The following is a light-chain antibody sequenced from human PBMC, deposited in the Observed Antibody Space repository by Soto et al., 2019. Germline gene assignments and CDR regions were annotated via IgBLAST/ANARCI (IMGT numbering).Light chain of an antibody. V-gene: IGLV2-14*01. Sequence: QSVLTQPASVSGSPGQSITISCTGTSSDVGGYTYVSWYQQHPGKGPKLMIYEVNKRPSGVSNRFSGSKSGNTASLTISGLQAEDEADYYCSSYTSSSTLVFGTGTKVTVL. J-gene: IGLJ1*01. CDR1: SSDVGGYTY. CDR3: SSYTSSSTLV. CDR2: EVN.